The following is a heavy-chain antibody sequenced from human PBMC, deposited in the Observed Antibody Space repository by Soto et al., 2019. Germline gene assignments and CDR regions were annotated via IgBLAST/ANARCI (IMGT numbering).Heavy chain of an antibody. Sequence: PVESISISCKDSGDSFTGYGIGWVRQMPGKGLEWMGIIYPGDSDTRYSPSFQGQVTISADKSISTAYLQWSSLKASDTAMHYCAKTGSSSGWFSAWGQGTMVTVSS. CDR3: AKTGSSSGWFSA. J-gene: IGHJ5*02. D-gene: IGHD6-19*01. CDR1: GDSFTGYG. CDR2: IYPGDSDT. V-gene: IGHV5-51*01.